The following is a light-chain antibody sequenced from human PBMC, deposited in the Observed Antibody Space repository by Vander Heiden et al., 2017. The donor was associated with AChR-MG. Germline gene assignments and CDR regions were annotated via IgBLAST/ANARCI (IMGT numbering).Light chain of an antibody. V-gene: IGLV4-69*01. Sequence: QLVLTQLPSASASLGASVKLTCTLSSGHSSYAIAWHQQQPEKGPRYLMKLNSDGSHSKGDGIPDRFSGSSSGAERYLTISSLQSEDEADYYCQTWGSGIWVFGGGTKLTVI. CDR1: SGHSSYA. CDR2: LNSDGSH. CDR3: QTWGSGIWV. J-gene: IGLJ3*02.